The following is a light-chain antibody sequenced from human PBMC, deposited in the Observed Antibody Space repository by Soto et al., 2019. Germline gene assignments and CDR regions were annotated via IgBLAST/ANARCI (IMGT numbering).Light chain of an antibody. CDR3: QHFSSYPLT. Sequence: DIQLTQSPSFLSASVGDRVTITCRASQGFSSYLAWYQQRPGKAPKLLIYAASTLQSGVPSRFSGSGSGTECTLAISSLQPEDFATYYCQHFSSYPLTFGQGTRLEIK. J-gene: IGKJ5*01. CDR2: AAS. CDR1: QGFSSY. V-gene: IGKV1-9*01.